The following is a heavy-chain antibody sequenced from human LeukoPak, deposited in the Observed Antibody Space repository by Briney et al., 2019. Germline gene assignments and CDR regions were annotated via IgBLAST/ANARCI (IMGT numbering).Heavy chain of an antibody. J-gene: IGHJ4*02. D-gene: IGHD6-19*01. CDR2: ITFDGGVT. V-gene: IGHV3-23*01. CDR1: GFNYDNYG. Sequence: GGSLRLSCVGSGFNYDNYGMSWVRQASGKGLMWVAGITFDGGVTRYADSVKGRFTISRDNSKNTMSLQMNNLRAEDTAVYYCARGRTSIAVAYFDYWGQGTLVTVSS. CDR3: ARGRTSIAVAYFDY.